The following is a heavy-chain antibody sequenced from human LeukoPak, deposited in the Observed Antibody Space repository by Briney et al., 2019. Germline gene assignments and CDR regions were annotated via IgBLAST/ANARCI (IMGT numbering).Heavy chain of an antibody. Sequence: PSETLSLTCTVSGGSISSYHWSWIRQPPGKGLEWIGYIYYSGSTNYNPSLKSRVTISVDTSKNQFSLKLSSVTAADTAVYYCAGGTVTTEYFQPWGQGTLVTVSS. V-gene: IGHV4-59*01. CDR1: GGSISSYH. CDR3: AGGTVTTEYFQP. J-gene: IGHJ1*01. D-gene: IGHD4-17*01. CDR2: IYYSGST.